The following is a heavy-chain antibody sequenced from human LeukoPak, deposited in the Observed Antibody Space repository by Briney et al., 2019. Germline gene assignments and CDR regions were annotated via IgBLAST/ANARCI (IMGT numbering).Heavy chain of an antibody. CDR3: ARPRGNVEMATNPFDY. V-gene: IGHV3-9*01. Sequence: GGSLRLSCAASGFTFDDYAMHWVRQAPGKGLEWVSGINWNSGTIGYADSVKGRFTISRDNAKKLMYLQMNSLRAEDTAVYYCARPRGNVEMATNPFDYWGQGTLVTVSS. CDR2: INWNSGTI. D-gene: IGHD5-24*01. CDR1: GFTFDDYA. J-gene: IGHJ4*02.